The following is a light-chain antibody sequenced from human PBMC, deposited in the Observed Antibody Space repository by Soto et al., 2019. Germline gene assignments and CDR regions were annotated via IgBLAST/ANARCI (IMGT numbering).Light chain of an antibody. CDR3: QQLNSYPIT. Sequence: DIPVTQSPPTLSASVGDRVTITCRASQTISTWMAWYQQKPGKAPKLLVYDASTLQSGVASRFSGSGSGTEFTLIISGLQPDDSATYYCQQLNSYPITFGQGTRLEIK. J-gene: IGKJ5*01. V-gene: IGKV1-5*01. CDR2: DAS. CDR1: QTISTW.